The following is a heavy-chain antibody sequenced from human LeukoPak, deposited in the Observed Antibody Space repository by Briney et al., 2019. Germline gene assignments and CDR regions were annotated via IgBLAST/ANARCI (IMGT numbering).Heavy chain of an antibody. Sequence: SETLSLTCTVSGGSISSYYWSWTRQPPGKGLEWIGYIYYSGSTNYNPSLKSRVTISVDTSKNQFSLKLSSVTAADTAVYYCARHSGWYENGMDVWGQGTTVTVSS. V-gene: IGHV4-59*08. D-gene: IGHD6-19*01. CDR2: IYYSGST. CDR3: ARHSGWYENGMDV. CDR1: GGSISSYY. J-gene: IGHJ6*02.